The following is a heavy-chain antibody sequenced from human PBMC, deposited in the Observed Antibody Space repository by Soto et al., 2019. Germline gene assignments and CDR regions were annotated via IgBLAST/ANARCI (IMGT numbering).Heavy chain of an antibody. Sequence: QVQLQESGPGLVKPSQTLSLTCTVSGGSISSGGYYWSWIRQHPGKGLEWIGYIYYSGSAYYNPSLTSRVTISVDTSKNQFSLRLSSVTAADTAVYYCARDAGGWYPLLSPWFDPWGQGTLVTVSS. CDR2: IYYSGSA. V-gene: IGHV4-31*03. CDR3: ARDAGGWYPLLSPWFDP. CDR1: GGSISSGGYY. J-gene: IGHJ5*02. D-gene: IGHD2-2*01.